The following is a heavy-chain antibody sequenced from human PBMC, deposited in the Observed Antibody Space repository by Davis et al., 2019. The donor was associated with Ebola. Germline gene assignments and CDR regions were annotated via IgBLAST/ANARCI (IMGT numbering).Heavy chain of an antibody. CDR2: IWYDGSNK. V-gene: IGHV3-33*01. J-gene: IGHJ4*02. CDR1: GFTFSSYG. CDR3: ARVHSGGSPDY. Sequence: GESLKISCAASGFTFSSYGMHWVRQAPGKGLEWVAVIWYDGSNKYYADSVKGRFTISRDNSKNTLYLQMNSLRAEDTAVYYCARVHSGGSPDYWGQGTLVTVSS. D-gene: IGHD2-15*01.